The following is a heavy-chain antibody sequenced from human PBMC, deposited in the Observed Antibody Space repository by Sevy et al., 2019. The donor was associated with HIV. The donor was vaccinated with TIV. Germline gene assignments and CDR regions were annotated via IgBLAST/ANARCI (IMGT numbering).Heavy chain of an antibody. D-gene: IGHD4-17*01. V-gene: IGHV3-30*03. J-gene: IGHJ6*02. Sequence: GGSLRLSCAASGFTFSLYVIHWVRQAPGRGLEWVAVISSDGSNEYYADSVKGRFTISRDNSKNTLYVQMNSLRAEDTALYFCAGDLPSAVTFPFYDYGMDVWGQGTTVTVSS. CDR1: GFTFSLYV. CDR2: ISSDGSNE. CDR3: AGDLPSAVTFPFYDYGMDV.